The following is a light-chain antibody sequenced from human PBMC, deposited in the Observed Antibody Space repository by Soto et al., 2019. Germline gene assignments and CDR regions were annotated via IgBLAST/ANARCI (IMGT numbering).Light chain of an antibody. J-gene: IGLJ1*01. CDR2: DDD. CDR1: SSNIGGNS. CDR3: GSWDSSLGAYV. V-gene: IGLV1-51*01. Sequence: QSVLTQPPSVSAAPGQKVTISCSGSSSNIGGNSVSWYQQLPGTAPKLLIYDDDKRPSGIPDRFSGSKSGTSATLGITGFQTGDEADYYCGSWDSSLGAYVFATGTKVTVL.